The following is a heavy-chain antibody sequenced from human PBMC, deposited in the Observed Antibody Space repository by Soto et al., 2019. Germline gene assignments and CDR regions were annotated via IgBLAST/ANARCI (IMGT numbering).Heavy chain of an antibody. V-gene: IGHV1-69*01. CDR3: AAGWVPTTYYYYGMDV. Sequence: QVQLVQSGAEVKKPGSSVKVSCKASGGTFSSYAISWVRQAPGQGLEWMGGIIPIFGTANYAQKFQGRVTITADESTSTAYMELSSLRSEVTAVYYCAAGWVPTTYYYYGMDVWGQGTTVTVSS. CDR1: GGTFSSYA. J-gene: IGHJ6*02. D-gene: IGHD1-7*01. CDR2: IIPIFGTA.